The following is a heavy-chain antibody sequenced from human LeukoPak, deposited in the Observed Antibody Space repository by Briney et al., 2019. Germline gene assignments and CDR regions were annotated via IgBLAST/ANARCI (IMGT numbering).Heavy chain of an antibody. D-gene: IGHD2-15*01. J-gene: IGHJ2*01. CDR3: ARVEVVVVAATRYWYFDL. CDR2: IYYNGST. CDR1: GGSISSYY. V-gene: IGHV4-59*01. Sequence: SETLSLTCTVSGGSISSYYWSWIRQPPGKGLEWIGYIYYNGSTNYNPSLKSRVTISVDTSKNQFSLKLSSVTAADTAVYYCARVEVVVVAATRYWYFDLWGRGTLVTVSS.